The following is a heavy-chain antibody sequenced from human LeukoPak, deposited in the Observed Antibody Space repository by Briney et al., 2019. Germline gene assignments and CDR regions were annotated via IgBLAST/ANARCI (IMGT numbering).Heavy chain of an antibody. Sequence: PGGSLRLSCAASGFTLSTYWMHWVRQAPGKGLVWVSRTNSDGSRTDYADSVKGRFTISRDNAENTLYLQMNSLRVEDTAVYYCARDRGINMVRGVIDYWGQGTLVTVSS. CDR3: ARDRGINMVRGVIDY. CDR2: TNSDGSRT. J-gene: IGHJ4*02. D-gene: IGHD3-10*01. CDR1: GFTLSTYW. V-gene: IGHV3-74*01.